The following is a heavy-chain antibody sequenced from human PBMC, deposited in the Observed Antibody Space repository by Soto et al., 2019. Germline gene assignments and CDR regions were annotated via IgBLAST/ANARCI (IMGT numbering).Heavy chain of an antibody. CDR1: VFTVTSYW. CDR3: ARGNTASGNFHY. D-gene: IGHD2-21*02. CDR2: TSPAGSST. V-gene: IGHV3-74*01. Sequence: PVGSLRLSCAASVFTVTSYWMHCVRQAPGKGLVWVSRTSPAGSSTYYADFVRGRFTISKDTAKNTLYLQINSLGAEDTAVYYCARGNTASGNFHYWGQGTLVTVSS. J-gene: IGHJ4*02.